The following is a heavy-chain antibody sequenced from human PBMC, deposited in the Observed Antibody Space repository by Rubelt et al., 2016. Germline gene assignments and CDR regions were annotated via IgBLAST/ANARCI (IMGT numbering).Heavy chain of an antibody. CDR2: ISAYNGNT. CDR1: GYTFTSYG. Sequence: QVQLVQSGAEVKQPGASVKVSCKASGYTFTSYGISWVRQAPGQGLEWMGWISAYNGNTNYAQKRPGRVNMTTETATSTACIERSGLRSEATAVYYGARERDDYVDYWGQGTLVTVSS. V-gene: IGHV1-18*01. J-gene: IGHJ4*02. D-gene: IGHD5-24*01. CDR3: ARERDDYVDY.